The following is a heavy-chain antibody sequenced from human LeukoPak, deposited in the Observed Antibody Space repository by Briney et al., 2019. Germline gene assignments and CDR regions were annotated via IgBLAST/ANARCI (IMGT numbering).Heavy chain of an antibody. V-gene: IGHV3-30*03. CDR2: ISYDGSNK. J-gene: IGHJ4*02. D-gene: IGHD1-26*01. CDR1: GFTFSSYG. Sequence: GGSLRLSCAASGFTFSSYGMHWVRQAPGKGLEWVAVISYDGSNKYYADSVKGRFTISRDNSKNTLYLQMNSLRAEDTAVYYCARDLVGAAGYWGQGTLVTVSS. CDR3: ARDLVGAAGY.